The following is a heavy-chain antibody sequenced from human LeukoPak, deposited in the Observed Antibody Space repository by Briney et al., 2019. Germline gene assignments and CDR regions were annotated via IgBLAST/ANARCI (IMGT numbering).Heavy chain of an antibody. CDR1: GFIFSSYW. Sequence: GGSLRLSCAASGFIFSSYWMSWVRQAPGKGMEWVANIKQDGSEKYYVNSVKGRFTISRDNAKNSPYLQMNSLRAENTAVYYCARLREITFGGVIGIDYWGQGTLVTVSS. J-gene: IGHJ4*02. V-gene: IGHV3-7*01. CDR3: ARLREITFGGVIGIDY. CDR2: IKQDGSEK. D-gene: IGHD3-16*02.